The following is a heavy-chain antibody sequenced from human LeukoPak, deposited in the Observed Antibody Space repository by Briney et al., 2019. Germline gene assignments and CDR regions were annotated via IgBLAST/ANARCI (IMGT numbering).Heavy chain of an antibody. CDR2: ISAYNGNT. CDR1: GYTFTSYG. J-gene: IGHJ4*02. Sequence: ASVKVSCKASGYTFTSYGISWVRQAPGQGLEWMGWISAYNGNTNYAQKLQGRVTMTTDTSTSTAYMELRSLRSDDTAVYYCARALRRMVATGGFIDYWGQGTLVTASS. D-gene: IGHD4/OR15-4a*01. CDR3: ARALRRMVATGGFIDY. V-gene: IGHV1-18*01.